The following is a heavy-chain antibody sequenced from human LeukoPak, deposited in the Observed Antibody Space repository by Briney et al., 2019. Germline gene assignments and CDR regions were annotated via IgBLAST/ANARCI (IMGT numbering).Heavy chain of an antibody. CDR1: GFTFSSYA. V-gene: IGHV3-23*01. Sequence: GGSLRLSCAASGFTFSSYAMSWVRQVPGKGLEWVSSISGSGGNTYYADSVKGRFTISRDNSKNTLYLQMNSLRAEDTAVYYCASRGARPFDYWGQGTLVTVSS. J-gene: IGHJ4*02. CDR3: ASRGARPFDY. D-gene: IGHD3-10*01. CDR2: ISGSGGNT.